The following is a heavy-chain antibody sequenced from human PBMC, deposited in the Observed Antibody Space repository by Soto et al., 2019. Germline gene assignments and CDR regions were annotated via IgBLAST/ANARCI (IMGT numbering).Heavy chain of an antibody. J-gene: IGHJ4*02. CDR1: GGSISSSDYY. CDR3: VSGSPWAGFDY. Sequence: SETLSLTCTVSGGSISSSDYYWGWIRQPPGKGLEWIGNIYYSGSASYNPSLKSRVTISVDTSKNQVSLKLSSVPAADPAVYICVSGSPWAGFDYWGQGTLVTVSP. D-gene: IGHD3-10*01. V-gene: IGHV4-39*01. CDR2: IYYSGSA.